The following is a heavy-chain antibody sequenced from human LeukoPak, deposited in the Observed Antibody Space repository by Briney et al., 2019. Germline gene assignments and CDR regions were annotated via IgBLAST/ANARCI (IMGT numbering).Heavy chain of an antibody. CDR2: VNHSGNT. V-gene: IGHV4-34*01. J-gene: IGHJ2*01. CDR3: ARDPFFGAAAIQPHWYFDL. CDR1: GGSFSDYY. Sequence: SETLSLTCAVYGGSFSDYYWSWIRQPPGKGLEWIGEVNHSGNTNYNPSLKSRVTISVDTSKNQFSLKLSSVTAADTAVYYCARDPFFGAAAIQPHWYFDLWGRGTLVTVSS. D-gene: IGHD6-13*01.